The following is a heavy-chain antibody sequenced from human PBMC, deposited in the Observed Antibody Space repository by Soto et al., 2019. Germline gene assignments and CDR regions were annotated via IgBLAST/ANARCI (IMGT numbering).Heavy chain of an antibody. CDR2: INPGSGVT. V-gene: IGHV1-2*02. Sequence: ASVKVSCKASGYSFTKYHMHWVRQAPGQGLEWMGWINPGSGVTNQAQKFQGRVTMTRDTSITTTYMELSSLTSEDTAMYYCARSSGGNFGIIIEGTNWFAPWGQGTLVTVSS. CDR1: GYSFTKYH. CDR3: ARSSGGNFGIIIEGTNWFAP. D-gene: IGHD1-26*01. J-gene: IGHJ5*02.